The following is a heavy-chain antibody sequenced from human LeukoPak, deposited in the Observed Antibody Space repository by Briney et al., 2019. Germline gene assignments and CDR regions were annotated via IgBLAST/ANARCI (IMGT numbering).Heavy chain of an antibody. CDR1: GFTFSSYW. J-gene: IGHJ4*02. CDR3: ARSGYYYHYDY. D-gene: IGHD3-22*01. CDR2: INSDGSST. V-gene: IGHV3-74*01. Sequence: PGGSLRLSCAASGFTFSSYWMHWVRRAPGKGLVWVSRINSDGSSTSYADFVKGRFTISRDNAKNTLYLQMNSLRAEDTAVYYCARSGYYYHYDYWGQGTLVTVSS.